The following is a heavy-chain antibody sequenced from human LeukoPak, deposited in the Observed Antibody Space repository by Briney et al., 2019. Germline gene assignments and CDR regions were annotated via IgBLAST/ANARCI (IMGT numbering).Heavy chain of an antibody. J-gene: IGHJ4*02. CDR3: SKGDHFDY. CDR1: GYTFTNFG. V-gene: IGHV1-18*01. CDR2: ITTYNGNT. Sequence: ASVKVSCKASGYTFTNFGVSWVRQAPGQGLEWMGWITTYNGNTNYAQKLQGRVTMTTDTSTSTAYMELRSPRSDDTAMYYCSKGDHFDYWGQGTLVTVSS. D-gene: IGHD2-21*02.